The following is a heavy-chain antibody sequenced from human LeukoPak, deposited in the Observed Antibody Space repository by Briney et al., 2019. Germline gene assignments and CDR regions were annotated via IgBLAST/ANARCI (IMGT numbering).Heavy chain of an antibody. V-gene: IGHV3-64D*06. D-gene: IGHD6-19*01. CDR3: PQWVDRVGFDY. CDR1: GFTFSSYV. Sequence: GGSLRLSCSASGFTFSSYVMHWVRQAPGKGLEYVSSISSNGKTRYYADSVRGRFTISRDNSKNTVYLQMSSLRVEDTAVYYCPQWVDRVGFDYWGQGTLVTVSS. J-gene: IGHJ4*02. CDR2: ISSNGKTR.